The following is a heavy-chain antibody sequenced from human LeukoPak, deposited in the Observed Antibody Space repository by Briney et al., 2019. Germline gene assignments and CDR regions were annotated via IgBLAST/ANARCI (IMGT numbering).Heavy chain of an antibody. D-gene: IGHD1-26*01. CDR3: ARAVGGSPPGYFDY. CDR2: IYYSGST. V-gene: IGHV4-59*01. CDR1: GGSISSYY. Sequence: PSETLSLTCTVSGGSISSYYWSWIRQPPGKGLEWIGYIYYSGSTNYNPSLKSRVTISVDTSKNQFSLKLSSVTAADTAVYYCARAVGGSPPGYFDYWGQGTLVTVSS. J-gene: IGHJ4*02.